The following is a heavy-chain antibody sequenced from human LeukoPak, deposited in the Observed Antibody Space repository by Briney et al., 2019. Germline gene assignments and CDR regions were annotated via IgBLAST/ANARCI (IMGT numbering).Heavy chain of an antibody. V-gene: IGHV4-34*01. D-gene: IGHD3-10*01. CDR2: INHSGSA. Sequence: SETLSLTCAVYGGSFSGYYWSWIRQPQGKGLEWIGEINHSGSANYNPSLKSRVTISVDTSKNQFSLKLSSVTAADTAVYYCARVTLLWFGELFESTNYMVVWGKGTTITVSS. CDR1: GGSFSGYY. CDR3: ARVTLLWFGELFESTNYMVV. J-gene: IGHJ6*03.